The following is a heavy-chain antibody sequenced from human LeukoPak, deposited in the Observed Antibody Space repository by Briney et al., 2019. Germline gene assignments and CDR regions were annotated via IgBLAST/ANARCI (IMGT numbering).Heavy chain of an antibody. CDR1: GYSLTELS. J-gene: IGHJ6*03. CDR2: FDPEDGET. Sequence: ASVKVSCKVSGYSLTELSMHWVRQAPGKGLEWMGGFDPEDGETIYAQKFQGRVTMTRDMSTSTVYMELSSLRSEDTAVYYCARASREGGLIYYYYYMDVWGKGTTVTVSS. CDR3: ARASREGGLIYYYYYMDV. V-gene: IGHV1-24*01.